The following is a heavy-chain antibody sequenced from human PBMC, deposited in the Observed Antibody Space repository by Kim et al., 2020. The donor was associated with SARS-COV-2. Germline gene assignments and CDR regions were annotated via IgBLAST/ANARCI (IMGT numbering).Heavy chain of an antibody. V-gene: IGHV1-8*01. CDR1: GYTFTSYD. CDR2: MNPNSGNT. CDR3: ARSPVVVAATWWFDP. Sequence: ASVKVSCKASGYTFTSYDINWVRQATGQGLEWMGWMNPNSGNTGYAQKFQGRVTMTRNTSISTAYMELSSLRSEDTAVYYCARSPVVVAATWWFDPWGQGTLVTVSS. D-gene: IGHD2-15*01. J-gene: IGHJ5*02.